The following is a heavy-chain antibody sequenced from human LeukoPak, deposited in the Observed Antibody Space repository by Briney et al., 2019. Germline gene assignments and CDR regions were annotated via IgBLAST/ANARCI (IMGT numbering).Heavy chain of an antibody. CDR2: ISDSGTST. J-gene: IGHJ4*02. CDR3: AKDIAQGYTFGSIEQDY. D-gene: IGHD5-18*01. V-gene: IGHV3-23*01. CDR1: GFTFSSYG. Sequence: GGSLRLSCAASGFTFSSYGMNWVRQAPGKGLEWLSGISDSGTSTYYADSVKGRFTISRDNSKNTLSLQMNSLRAEDTAVYYCAKDIAQGYTFGSIEQDYWGQGTLVTVSS.